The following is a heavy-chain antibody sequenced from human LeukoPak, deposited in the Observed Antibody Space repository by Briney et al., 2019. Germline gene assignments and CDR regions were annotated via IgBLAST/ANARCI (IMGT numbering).Heavy chain of an antibody. D-gene: IGHD3-9*01. CDR3: ARDGQRNKGLDILTGYYTRYYFDY. J-gene: IGHJ4*02. V-gene: IGHV3-21*01. Sequence: GGSLRLSCAASGFTFSSYSMNWVRQAPGKGLEWVSSISSSSSYIYYADSVKGRFTISRDNVKNSLYLQMNSLRAEDTAVYYCARDGQRNKGLDILTGYYTRYYFDYWGQGTLVTVSS. CDR2: ISSSSSYI. CDR1: GFTFSSYS.